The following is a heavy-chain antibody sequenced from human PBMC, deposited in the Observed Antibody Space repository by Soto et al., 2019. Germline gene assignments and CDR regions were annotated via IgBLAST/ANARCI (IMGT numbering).Heavy chain of an antibody. D-gene: IGHD2-8*01. CDR2: IWYDGSNK. CDR3: ARDRATKAPYYYYYGMDV. Sequence: QVQLVESGGGVVQPGRSLRLSCAASGFTFSSYGMHWVRQAPGKGLEWVAVIWYDGSNKYYADSVKGRFTISRDNSKNTLYLQMNSLSAEDTAVYYCARDRATKAPYYYYYGMDVWGQGTTVTVSS. CDR1: GFTFSSYG. J-gene: IGHJ6*02. V-gene: IGHV3-33*01.